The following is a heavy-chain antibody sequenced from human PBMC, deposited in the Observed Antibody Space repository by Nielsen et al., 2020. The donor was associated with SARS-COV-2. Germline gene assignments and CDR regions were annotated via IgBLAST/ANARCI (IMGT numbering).Heavy chain of an antibody. Sequence: SLKISCAASGFTFDDYAMHWVRQAPGKGLEWVSGISWNSGSIGYADSVKGRFTISRDNAKNSLYLQMNSLRAEDTALYYCATHSGYDLTFDHWGQGTLVTVSS. V-gene: IGHV3-9*01. D-gene: IGHD5-12*01. CDR2: ISWNSGSI. J-gene: IGHJ4*02. CDR1: GFTFDDYA. CDR3: ATHSGYDLTFDH.